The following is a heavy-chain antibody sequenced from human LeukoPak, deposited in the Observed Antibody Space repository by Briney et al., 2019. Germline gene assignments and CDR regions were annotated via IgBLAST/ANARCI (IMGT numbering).Heavy chain of an antibody. D-gene: IGHD6-19*01. CDR1: GFTFSSYA. CDR2: ISYDGSNK. J-gene: IGHJ4*02. V-gene: IGHV3-30-3*01. CDR3: AVDSSGWYGGYY. Sequence: GGSLRLSCAASGFTFSSYAMHWVRQAPGKGLEWVAVISYDGSNKYYADSVKGRFTISRDNSKNTPYLQMNSLRAEDTAVYYCAVDSSGWYGGYYWGQGTLVTVSS.